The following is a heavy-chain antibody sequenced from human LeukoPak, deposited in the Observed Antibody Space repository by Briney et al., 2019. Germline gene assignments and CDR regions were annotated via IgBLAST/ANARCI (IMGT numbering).Heavy chain of an antibody. J-gene: IGHJ4*02. CDR3: ARQYYDNTGYYYFDY. D-gene: IGHD3-22*01. CDR1: GDAITGSSYY. CDR2: MYYSGST. V-gene: IGHV4-39*01. Sequence: SETRSLTCSVSGDAITGSSYYWGWIRQPPGKGLEWIGSMYYSGSTYSNPSLKSRVTMSADTSKNQFSLKLSSVSAADTAVYYCARQYYDNTGYYYFDYWGQGTLVTVSS.